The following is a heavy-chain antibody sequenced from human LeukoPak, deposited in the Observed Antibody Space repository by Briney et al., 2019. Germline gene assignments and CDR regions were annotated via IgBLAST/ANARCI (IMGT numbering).Heavy chain of an antibody. CDR2: INHSGST. V-gene: IGHV4-34*01. J-gene: IGHJ3*02. CDR1: GGSFSGYY. D-gene: IGHD2-15*01. Sequence: KPSETLSLACAVYGGSFSGYYWSWIRQPPGKGPEWIGEINHSGSTNYNPSLKSRVTISVDTSKNQFSLKLSSVTAADTAVYYCARDCSGGSCLDAFDIWGQGTMVTVSS. CDR3: ARDCSGGSCLDAFDI.